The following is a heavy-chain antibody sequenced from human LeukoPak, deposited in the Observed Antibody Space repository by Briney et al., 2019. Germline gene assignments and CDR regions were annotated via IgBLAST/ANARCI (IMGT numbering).Heavy chain of an antibody. Sequence: GGSLRLSCAASGFSFSDYNMNWVRQAPGKGLEWVSLIYTSGSTYYADSVKGRFTISRDNSKNTLYLQTNSLRAEDTAVYYCAKDQPTVPIEVVTDPFDYWGQGTLVTVSS. CDR2: IYTSGST. CDR3: AKDQPTVPIEVVTDPFDY. CDR1: GFSFSDYN. J-gene: IGHJ4*02. V-gene: IGHV3-53*01. D-gene: IGHD2-21*02.